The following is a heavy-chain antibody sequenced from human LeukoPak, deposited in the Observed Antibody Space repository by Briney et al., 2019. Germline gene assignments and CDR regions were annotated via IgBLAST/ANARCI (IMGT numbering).Heavy chain of an antibody. Sequence: SETLSLTCAVYGGSFSGYYWSWIRQPPGKGLEWIGEINHSGSTNYNPSPKSRVTISVDTSKNQFSLKLSSVTAADTAVYYCARGDCSSTSCYYFDYWGQGTLVTVSS. CDR2: INHSGST. V-gene: IGHV4-34*01. D-gene: IGHD2-2*01. CDR3: ARGDCSSTSCYYFDY. CDR1: GGSFSGYY. J-gene: IGHJ4*02.